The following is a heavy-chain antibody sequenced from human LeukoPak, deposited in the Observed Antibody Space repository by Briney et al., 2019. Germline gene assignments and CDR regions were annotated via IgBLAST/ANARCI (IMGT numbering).Heavy chain of an antibody. CDR3: SRGGFLQLFDY. D-gene: IGHD6-13*01. V-gene: IGHV4-4*07. Sequence: PSETLSLTCTVSGGSISSYYWSWIRQPAGKGLEWIGRIYTSGSTNYNPPLKSRVTMSVDTSKNQFFLKLSSVTAADTAHYYCSRGGFLQLFDYWGQGTRVNVYS. CDR1: GGSISSYY. CDR2: IYTSGST. J-gene: IGHJ4*02.